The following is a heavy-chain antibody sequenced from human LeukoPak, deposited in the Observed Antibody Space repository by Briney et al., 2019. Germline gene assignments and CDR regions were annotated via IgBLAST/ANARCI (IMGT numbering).Heavy chain of an antibody. CDR3: AKVLPTGYSSSWYYFDY. CDR1: GFTFSSYA. J-gene: IGHJ4*02. CDR2: ISYDGSNK. V-gene: IGHV3-30-3*01. Sequence: PGGSLRLSCAASGFTFSSYAMHWVRQAPGKGLEWVAVISYDGSNKYYADSVKGRFTISRDNSKNTLYLQMNSLRAEDTAVYYCAKVLPTGYSSSWYYFDYWGQGTLVTVSS. D-gene: IGHD6-13*01.